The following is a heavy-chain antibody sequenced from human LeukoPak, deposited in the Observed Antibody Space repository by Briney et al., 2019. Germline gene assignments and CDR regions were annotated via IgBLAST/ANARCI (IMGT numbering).Heavy chain of an antibody. CDR1: GGSISSYY. V-gene: IGHV4-59*01. D-gene: IGHD2-8*01. Sequence: PSETLSLTCTVSGGSISSYYWSWVRQPPGKGLEWIGYIYYSGSTNYNPSLKSRVTISVDTSKNQFSLKVSSVTAADTAVYYCARDRWSGYWGQGTLVTVSS. CDR3: ARDRWSGY. CDR2: IYYSGST. J-gene: IGHJ4*02.